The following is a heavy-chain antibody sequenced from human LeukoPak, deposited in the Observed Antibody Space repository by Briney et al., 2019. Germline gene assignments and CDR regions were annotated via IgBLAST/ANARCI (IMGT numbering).Heavy chain of an antibody. J-gene: IGHJ4*02. V-gene: IGHV4-59*01. CDR2: IYYSGSS. CDR3: ARESGTAMVSHLIE. CDR1: GGSISSYY. D-gene: IGHD5-18*01. Sequence: KASETLSLTCTVSGGSISSYYWSWIRQPPGKGLEWIGFIYYSGSSYYNPSLKSRVTISVDTSKNQFSLKLSSVTAADTAVYYCARESGTAMVSHLIEWGQGTLVTVSS.